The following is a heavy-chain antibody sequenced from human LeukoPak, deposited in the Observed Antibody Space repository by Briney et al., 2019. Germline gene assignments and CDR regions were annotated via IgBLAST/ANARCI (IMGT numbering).Heavy chain of an antibody. CDR3: AGTYGSGKNFDY. CDR2: IYTSGST. D-gene: IGHD3-10*01. V-gene: IGHV4-4*07. CDR1: GGSISSYY. J-gene: IGHJ4*02. Sequence: SETLSLTCTVSGGSISSYYWSWIRQPAGKGLEWTGRIYTSGSTNYNPSLKSRVTMSVDTSKNQFSLKLSSVTAADTAVYYCAGTYGSGKNFDYWGQGTLVTVSS.